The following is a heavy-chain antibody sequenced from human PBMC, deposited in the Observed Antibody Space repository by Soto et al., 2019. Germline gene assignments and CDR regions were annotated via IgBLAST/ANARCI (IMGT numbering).Heavy chain of an antibody. CDR2: ISSSSSTI. D-gene: IGHD1-26*01. CDR3: ARDHSGSYWNFDL. CDR1: GFTFSSYS. V-gene: IGHV3-48*02. J-gene: IGHJ2*01. Sequence: GGSLRLSCAASGFTFSSYSMNWVRQAPGKGLEWVSYISSSSSTIYYADSVKGRFNISRDNAKNSLYMQMNSLRDEDTAVYYCARDHSGSYWNFDLWGRGTLVTVSS.